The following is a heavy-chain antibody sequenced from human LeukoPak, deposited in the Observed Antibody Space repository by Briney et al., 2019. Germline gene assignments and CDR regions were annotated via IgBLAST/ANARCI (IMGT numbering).Heavy chain of an antibody. CDR2: IKQDGSEK. V-gene: IGHV3-7*01. J-gene: IGHJ4*02. CDR3: ARADIVVVPAACFDY. D-gene: IGHD2-2*01. Sequence: GGSLRLSXAASGFTFSSYWMSWVRQAPGKGLEWVANIKQDGSEKYYVDSVKGRFTISRDNAKNSLYLQMNSLRAEDTAVYYCARADIVVVPAACFDYWGQGTLVTVSS. CDR1: GFTFSSYW.